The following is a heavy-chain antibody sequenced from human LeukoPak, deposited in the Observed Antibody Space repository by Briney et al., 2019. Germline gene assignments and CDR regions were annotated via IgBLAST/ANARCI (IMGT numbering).Heavy chain of an antibody. CDR1: GGSFSGYY. D-gene: IGHD2-21*01. V-gene: IGHV4-34*01. J-gene: IGHJ4*02. CDR2: INHSGST. Sequence: PSETLSLTCAVYGGSFSGYYWSWIRQPPGKGLEWIGEINHSGSTNYNPSLKSRVTISVDTSKNHFSLKLSSVTAADTAVYFCARRQGGGCFDYWGQGTLVSVSS. CDR3: ARRQGGGCFDY.